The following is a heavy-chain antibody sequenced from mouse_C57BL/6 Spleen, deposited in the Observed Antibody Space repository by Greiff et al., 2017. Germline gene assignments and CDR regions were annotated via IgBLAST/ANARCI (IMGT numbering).Heavy chain of an antibody. D-gene: IGHD2-4*01. CDR1: GYTFTSYW. CDR2: IHPSDSDT. J-gene: IGHJ4*01. Sequence: VQLQQPGAELVKPGASVKVSCKASGYTFTSYWMHWVKQRPGQGLEWIGRIHPSDSDTNYNQKFKGKATLTVDKSSSTAYMQLSSLTSEDSAVYYCAISEDYDPYYYAMDYWGQGTSVTVSS. CDR3: AISEDYDPYYYAMDY. V-gene: IGHV1-74*01.